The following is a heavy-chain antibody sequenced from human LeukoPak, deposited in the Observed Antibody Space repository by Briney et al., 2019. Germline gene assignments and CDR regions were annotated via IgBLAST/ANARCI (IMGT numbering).Heavy chain of an antibody. CDR2: IYYSGST. Sequence: SETLSLTCTVSGGSISSGDYYWSWIRQPPGKGLEWIGCIYYSGSTYCNPSLKSRVTISVDTSKNQFSLKLSSVTAADTAVYYCARDLRAQFDYWGQGTLVTVSS. CDR3: ARDLRAQFDY. CDR1: GGSISSGDYY. J-gene: IGHJ4*02. V-gene: IGHV4-30-4*08.